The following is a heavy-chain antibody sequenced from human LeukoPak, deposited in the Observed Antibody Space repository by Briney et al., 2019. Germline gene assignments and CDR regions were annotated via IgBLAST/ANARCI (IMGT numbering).Heavy chain of an antibody. CDR3: AREGNYGDFDC. J-gene: IGHJ4*02. D-gene: IGHD4-17*01. CDR2: IIPIFGTA. V-gene: IGHV1-69*06. Sequence: SVKVSCKASGGTFGSYAISWVRQAPGQGLEWMGGIIPIFGTANYAQKFQGRVTITADKSTSTAYMELSSLRSEDTAVYYCAREGNYGDFDCWGQGTLVTVSS. CDR1: GGTFGSYA.